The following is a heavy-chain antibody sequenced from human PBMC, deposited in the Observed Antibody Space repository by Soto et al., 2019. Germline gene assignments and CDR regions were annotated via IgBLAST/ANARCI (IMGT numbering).Heavy chain of an antibody. CDR1: GGSFSIEA. CDR2: IIPIFGTA. D-gene: IGHD2-2*01. Sequence: GASAEVCSTSCGGSFSIEAITLVRPATGQGLEWMGGIIPIFGTANYAQKFQGRVTITADESTSTAYMELSSLRSEDTAVYYCAREGIVVVPAAYYYYGRYGWGHGTKVPISS. CDR3: AREGIVVVPAAYYYYGRYG. V-gene: IGHV1-69*13. J-gene: IGHJ6*02.